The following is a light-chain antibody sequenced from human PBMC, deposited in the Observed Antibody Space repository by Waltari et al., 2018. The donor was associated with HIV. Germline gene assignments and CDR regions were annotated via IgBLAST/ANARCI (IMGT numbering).Light chain of an antibody. V-gene: IGKV2-28*01. CDR1: PSLLETNGYHF. J-gene: IGKJ4*01. CDR2: LTS. Sequence: DIVITQFSLALFFTPGEPAPISRRSSPSLLETNGYHFLQWYVQKPGQSPQLLMFLTSKRASGVPDRFSGSGSGTDITRRISSVRAEDVGVNYCMQALQRPLTFGEGTKVENK. CDR3: MQALQRPLT.